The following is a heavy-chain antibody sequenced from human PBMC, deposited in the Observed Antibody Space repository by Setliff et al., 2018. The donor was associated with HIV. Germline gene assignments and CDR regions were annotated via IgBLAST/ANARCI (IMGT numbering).Heavy chain of an antibody. V-gene: IGHV1-69*10. CDR3: AKELSYCSGGNCYFDS. Sequence: SVKVSCKASGGTFSSYGISWVRQAPGQGLEYMGGIVPIVGIAKYAQKFQGRVTIMADESTSTAYMELSSLRSEDTAVYYCAKELSYCSGGNCYFDSWGQGTLVTVSS. CDR2: IVPIVGIA. CDR1: GGTFSSYG. J-gene: IGHJ4*02. D-gene: IGHD2-15*01.